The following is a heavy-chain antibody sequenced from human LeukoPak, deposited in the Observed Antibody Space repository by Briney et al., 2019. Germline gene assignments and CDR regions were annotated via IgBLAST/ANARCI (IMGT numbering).Heavy chain of an antibody. CDR2: INHSGST. CDR3: ARGCSAGSCQPSDFDY. V-gene: IGHV4-34*01. J-gene: IGHJ4*02. Sequence: SETLSLTCAVYGGSFSGYYWSWIRQPPGKGLEWIGEINHSGSTNYNPSLKSRVTISVDTSKNQFSLKLSSVTAADTAVYYCARGCSAGSCQPSDFDYWGQGTLVTVSS. CDR1: GGSFSGYY. D-gene: IGHD2-15*01.